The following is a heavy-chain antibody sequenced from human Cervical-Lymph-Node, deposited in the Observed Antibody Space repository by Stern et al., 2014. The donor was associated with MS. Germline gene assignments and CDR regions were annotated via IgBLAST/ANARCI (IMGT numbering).Heavy chain of an antibody. CDR1: GYTFTNYY. CDR2: INPTTGRT. J-gene: IGHJ4*02. CDR3: ARAQDYSNVVANY. Sequence: QMQLVQSGAEVKKPGASMRISCKASGYTFTNYYVHRGRQAPGQRLEWMGIINPTTGRTSYAQRFQGRVTMTRDTSTNTAYMELSSLGPEDTAVYFCARAQDYSNVVANYWGQGTLVTVSS. D-gene: IGHD2-8*01. V-gene: IGHV1-46*03.